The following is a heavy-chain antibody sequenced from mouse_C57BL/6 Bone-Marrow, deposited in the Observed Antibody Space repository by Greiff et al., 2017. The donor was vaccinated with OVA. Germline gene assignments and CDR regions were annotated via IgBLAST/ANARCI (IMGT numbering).Heavy chain of an antibody. CDR2: IDPSDGYT. J-gene: IGHJ1*03. D-gene: IGHD2-2*01. V-gene: IGHV1-69*01. Sequence: QVQLQQPGAELVMPGASVKLSCKASGYTFTSYWMHWVKQRPGQGLEWIGEIDPSDGYTNYNQKFKGKSTLTVDKSSSTAYMQLSSLTSEDSAVYYCRATMVKGWYFDVWGTGTTVTVSS. CDR1: GYTFTSYW. CDR3: RATMVKGWYFDV.